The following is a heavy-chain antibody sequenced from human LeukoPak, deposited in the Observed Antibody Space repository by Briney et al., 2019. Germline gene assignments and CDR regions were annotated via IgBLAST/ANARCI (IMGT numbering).Heavy chain of an antibody. CDR3: AREKEYYYDSSGPTDWFDP. CDR1: GGTFSSYT. Sequence: SVKVSCKASGGTFSSYTISWVRQAPGQGLEWMGRIIPILGIANYAQKFQGRVTITADKSSSTAYMELSSLRSEDTAVYYCAREKEYYYDSSGPTDWFDPWGQGTLVTVSS. CDR2: IIPILGIA. V-gene: IGHV1-69*04. D-gene: IGHD3-22*01. J-gene: IGHJ5*02.